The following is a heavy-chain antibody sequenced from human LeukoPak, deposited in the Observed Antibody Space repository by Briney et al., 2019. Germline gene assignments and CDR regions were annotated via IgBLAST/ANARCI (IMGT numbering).Heavy chain of an antibody. D-gene: IGHD3-16*02. CDR2: TYYSGST. V-gene: IGHV4-39*07. Sequence: SETLSLTCTVSGGSISSSSYYWGWIRQPPGKGLEWIGSTYYSGSTYYNPSLKSRVTISVDTSKNQFSLKLSSVTAADTAVYYCARDLGGVIVNDYWGQGTLVTVSS. J-gene: IGHJ4*02. CDR1: GGSISSSSYY. CDR3: ARDLGGVIVNDY.